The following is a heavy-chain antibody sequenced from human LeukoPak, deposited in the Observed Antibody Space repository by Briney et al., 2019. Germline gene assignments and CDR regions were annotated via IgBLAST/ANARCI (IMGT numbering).Heavy chain of an antibody. D-gene: IGHD3-10*01. V-gene: IGHV4-34*01. Sequence: SETLSLTCAVYGGSFSGYYWSWLRQPPGKGLEWIGEINHSGSTNYNPSLKSRVTISVDTSKNQFSLKLSSVTAADTAVYYCARLNSYYGSGNDYWGQGTLVTVSS. CDR1: GGSFSGYY. CDR3: ARLNSYYGSGNDY. CDR2: INHSGST. J-gene: IGHJ4*02.